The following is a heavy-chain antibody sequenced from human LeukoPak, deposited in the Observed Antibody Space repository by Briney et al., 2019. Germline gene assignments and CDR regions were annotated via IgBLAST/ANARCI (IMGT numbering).Heavy chain of an antibody. CDR2: ISGSGGST. CDR1: GFTFSSDA. D-gene: IGHD6-19*01. CDR3: AKGVTGVAGRHYFDY. J-gene: IGHJ4*02. Sequence: GRSLRLSCAASGFTFSSDAMSWVRQAPGKGLEWVSAISGSGGSTYYADSAKGRFTISRDNSKNTLDLQMNSLRAEDTAVYYCAKGVTGVAGRHYFDYWGQGTLVTVSS. V-gene: IGHV3-23*01.